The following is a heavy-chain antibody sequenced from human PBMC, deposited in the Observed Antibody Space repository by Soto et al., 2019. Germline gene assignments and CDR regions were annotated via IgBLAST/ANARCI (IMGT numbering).Heavy chain of an antibody. CDR3: TRGERTDV. J-gene: IGHJ6*04. CDR2: LYTGGST. CDR1: GFTVSSYY. Sequence: EVQVVESGGGLVQPGGSLRLSCAASGFTVSSYYMSWVRQAPGKGLEWVSVLYTGGSTYYADSVNGRFTISRHNSENKLYVHMNTLRVEDTAVYYSTRGERTDVSGKGNKVTVSS. V-gene: IGHV3-53*04. D-gene: IGHD1-1*01.